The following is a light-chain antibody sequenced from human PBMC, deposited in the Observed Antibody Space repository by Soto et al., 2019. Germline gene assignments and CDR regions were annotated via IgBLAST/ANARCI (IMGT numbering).Light chain of an antibody. CDR2: EVN. V-gene: IGLV2-8*01. Sequence: QSALTQPPSASGSPGQSVTISCTGTSSDVGGYNYISWYQQHPGKALKLVIYEVNKRPSGVPDRFSGSKSGNTASLTVSGLQAEDEADYYCSAYAGINNLVFGGGTKLTVL. J-gene: IGLJ3*02. CDR1: SSDVGGYNY. CDR3: SAYAGINNLV.